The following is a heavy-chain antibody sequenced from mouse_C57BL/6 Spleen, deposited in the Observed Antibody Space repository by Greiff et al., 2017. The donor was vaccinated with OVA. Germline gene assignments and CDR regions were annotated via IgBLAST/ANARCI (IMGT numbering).Heavy chain of an antibody. D-gene: IGHD2-4*01. CDR2: IYPGDGDT. CDR3: AVYYDYDYCDY. J-gene: IGHJ2*01. Sequence: QVQLQQSGAELVKPGASVKISCKASGYAFSSYWMNWVKQRPGKGLEWIGQIYPGDGDTNYNGKFKGKATLTADKSSSTAYMQLSSLTSEDSAIYFCAVYYDYDYCDYWGQGTTLTVSS. CDR1: GYAFSSYW. V-gene: IGHV1-80*01.